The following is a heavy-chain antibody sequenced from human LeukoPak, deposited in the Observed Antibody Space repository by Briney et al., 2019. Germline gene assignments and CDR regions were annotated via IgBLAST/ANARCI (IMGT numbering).Heavy chain of an antibody. CDR2: IIPIFGTA. J-gene: IGHJ5*02. D-gene: IGHD1-26*01. CDR1: GGTFSSYA. Sequence: SVKVSCKASGGTFSSYAISWVRQAPGQGLEWMGGIIPIFGTANYAQKFQGRVTITADKSTSTAYMELSSLRSEDTAVYYCARVVRAGSNWFDPWGQGTLVTVSS. CDR3: ARVVRAGSNWFDP. V-gene: IGHV1-69*06.